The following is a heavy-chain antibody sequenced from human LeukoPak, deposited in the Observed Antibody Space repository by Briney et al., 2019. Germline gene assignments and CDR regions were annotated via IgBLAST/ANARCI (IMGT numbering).Heavy chain of an antibody. CDR2: IYYTGST. V-gene: IGHV4-39*01. D-gene: IGHD3-3*01. J-gene: IGHJ6*02. CDR1: GDSISSSSYY. Sequence: SETLSLTCTVSGDSISSSSYYWGWIRQPPGKGLEWIGNIYYTGSTYYNPSLKSRVTISVDTSKNQFSLKLSSVTAADTAVYYCARGVSDRDGYDFWSGIEGYYYYGMDVWGQGTTVTVSS. CDR3: ARGVSDRDGYDFWSGIEGYYYYGMDV.